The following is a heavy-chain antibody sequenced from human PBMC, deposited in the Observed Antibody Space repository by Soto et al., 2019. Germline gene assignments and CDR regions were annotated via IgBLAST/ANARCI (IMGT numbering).Heavy chain of an antibody. J-gene: IGHJ4*02. CDR2: IYYSGST. V-gene: IGHV4-59*01. CDR1: GGSISSYY. Sequence: PSETLSLTCTVSGGSISSYYWSWIRQPPGKGLEWIGYIYYSGSTNYNPSLKSRVTISVDTSKNQFSLKLSSVTAADTAVYYCARVPATAAHYSDYWGQGTLVTVSS. D-gene: IGHD2-2*01. CDR3: ARVPATAAHYSDY.